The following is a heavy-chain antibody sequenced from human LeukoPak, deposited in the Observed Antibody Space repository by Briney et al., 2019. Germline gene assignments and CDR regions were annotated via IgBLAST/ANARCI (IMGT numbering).Heavy chain of an antibody. CDR1: GFSFSTYS. D-gene: IGHD3-10*01. Sequence: GGSLRLSCAASGFSFSTYSMNWVRQAPGKGLEGVSSISSGSNYIYYADSVKGRFTISRDNAKNSLYLQMNSLRAEDTALYYCAKDYGSGSYYAFDYWGQGTLVTVSS. J-gene: IGHJ4*02. CDR3: AKDYGSGSYYAFDY. V-gene: IGHV3-21*04. CDR2: ISSGSNYI.